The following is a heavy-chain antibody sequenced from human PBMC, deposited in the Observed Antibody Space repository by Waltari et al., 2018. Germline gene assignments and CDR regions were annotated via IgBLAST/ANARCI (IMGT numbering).Heavy chain of an antibody. Sequence: QVQLQESGPGLVKPSQTLSLTCTVSGGSISSGSYYWTWIRQPAGKGLEWIGRIYTSGSTNYNRSLKGRVTISVDTSKNQVSLKLSSVTAADTAVYYCAREGCTTTSCYTGWFDPWGQGTLVTVSS. CDR1: GGSISSGSYY. V-gene: IGHV4-61*02. CDR2: IYTSGST. CDR3: AREGCTTTSCYTGWFDP. J-gene: IGHJ5*02. D-gene: IGHD2-2*02.